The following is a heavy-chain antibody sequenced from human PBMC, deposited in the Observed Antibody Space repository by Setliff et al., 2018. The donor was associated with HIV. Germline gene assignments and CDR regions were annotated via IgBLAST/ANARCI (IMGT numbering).Heavy chain of an antibody. CDR1: GASISSGGYY. V-gene: IGHV4-31*03. D-gene: IGHD7-27*01. Sequence: PSETMSLTCTVSGASISSGGYYWNWIRQLPGKGLEWIGYILDSGSTYYNPSLRCRLSMSIDTSANQFSVELTSVTAADTALYFCARVPNCGSAPFAYDVWGLGTMVTVSS. CDR2: ILDSGST. J-gene: IGHJ3*01. CDR3: ARVPNCGSAPFAYDV.